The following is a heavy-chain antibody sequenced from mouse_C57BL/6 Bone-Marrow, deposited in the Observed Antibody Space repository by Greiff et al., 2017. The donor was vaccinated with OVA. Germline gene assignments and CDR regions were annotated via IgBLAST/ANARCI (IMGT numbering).Heavy chain of an antibody. J-gene: IGHJ2*01. CDR3: AREGAYSSGAYYIDY. V-gene: IGHV1-43*01. CDR1: GYSFTGYY. Sequence: EVKLQESGPELVKPGASVKISCKASGYSFTGYYMHWVKQSSEKSLEWIGEINPSTGGTSYNQKFKGKATLTVDNSSSTAYMQLKSLTSADSAVYDVAREGAYSSGAYYIDYWGQGTTLTVSS. D-gene: IGHD3-2*02. CDR2: INPSTGGT.